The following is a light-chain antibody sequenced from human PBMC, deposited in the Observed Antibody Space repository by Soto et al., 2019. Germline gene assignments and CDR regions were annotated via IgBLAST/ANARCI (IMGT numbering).Light chain of an antibody. CDR3: QQTHISPYT. CDR1: QGISSY. V-gene: IGKV1-39*01. J-gene: IGKJ2*01. CDR2: NAS. Sequence: DIQLTQSPSFLSASVGDRVTITCRASQGISSYLAWYQKKPGTAPKLLIYNASSLQSGVPSKFSASGSGTDFTLTISSLQPEDFSIYYCQQTHISPYTFGQGTKLEIK.